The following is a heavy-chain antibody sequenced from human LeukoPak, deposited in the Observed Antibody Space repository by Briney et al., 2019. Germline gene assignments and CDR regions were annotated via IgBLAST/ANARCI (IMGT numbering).Heavy chain of an antibody. CDR2: ISWNSGSV. CDR3: AKDGWLKFLSHFDY. V-gene: IGHV3-9*01. Sequence: GRSLRLSCAASGFTFDDYAMHWVRQAPGKGLEWVSGISWNSGSVGYADSVKGRFTISRDNAKNSLYLQMNSLRAEDTALYHCAKDGWLKFLSHFDYWGQGTLVTVSS. D-gene: IGHD5-24*01. J-gene: IGHJ4*02. CDR1: GFTFDDYA.